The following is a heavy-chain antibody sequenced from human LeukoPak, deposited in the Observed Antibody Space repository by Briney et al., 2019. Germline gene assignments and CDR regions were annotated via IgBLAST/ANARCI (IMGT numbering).Heavy chain of an antibody. Sequence: SGGSLRLSCAASGFTFSTYAMSWVRQAPGKGLEWVSAISGSGGSTNYADSVKGRVTVSRDNSKSTLYLQMNSLRAEDTAVYYCLRAMDVWGQGTTVTVSS. CDR2: ISGSGGST. J-gene: IGHJ6*02. CDR3: LRAMDV. CDR1: GFTFSTYA. V-gene: IGHV3-23*01.